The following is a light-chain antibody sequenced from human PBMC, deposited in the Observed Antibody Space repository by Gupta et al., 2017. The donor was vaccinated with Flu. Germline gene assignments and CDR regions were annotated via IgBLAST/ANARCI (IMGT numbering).Light chain of an antibody. V-gene: IGKV1-5*03. CDR2: KAS. J-gene: IGKJ4*01. CDR1: QSISSW. Sequence: IQITHSPSTLSASVGDRVTITCRASQSISSWLAWYQQKPGKAPKLLIYKASTLERGVPSRFSGSGFGTEFSLTVSSLQPDDFATYYCQQCNSYSATFGGGTKVEIK. CDR3: QQCNSYSAT.